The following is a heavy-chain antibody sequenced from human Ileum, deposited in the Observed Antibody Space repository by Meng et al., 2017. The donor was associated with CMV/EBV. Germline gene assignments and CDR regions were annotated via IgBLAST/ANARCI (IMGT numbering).Heavy chain of an antibody. V-gene: IGHV4-59*11. CDR2: ISYTGIT. D-gene: IGHD5-24*01. Sequence: SETLSLTCTVSGASITSHYWNWIRQPPGKRLEWIGYISYTGITNYTPSLTSRVSMSVDVSKNHFSLNLNSVIAADTAVYYCAGPQVKYSYGYKSLDYWGQGILVTVSS. CDR1: GASITSHY. CDR3: AGPQVKYSYGYKSLDY. J-gene: IGHJ4*02.